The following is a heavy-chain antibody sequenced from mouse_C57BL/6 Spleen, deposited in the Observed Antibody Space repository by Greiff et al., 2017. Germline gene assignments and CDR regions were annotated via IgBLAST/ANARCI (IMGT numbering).Heavy chain of an antibody. CDR1: GYAFSSSW. V-gene: IGHV1-82*01. CDR2: IYPGDGDT. CDR3: ARSYDGSSYVWYYFDY. D-gene: IGHD1-1*01. J-gene: IGHJ2*01. Sequence: QVQLQQSGPELVKPGASVKISCKASGYAFSSSWMNWVKQRPGKGLEWIGRIYPGDGDTNYNGKFKGKATLTADKSSSTAYMQLSSLTSEDSAVYFCARSYDGSSYVWYYFDYWGQGTTLTVSS.